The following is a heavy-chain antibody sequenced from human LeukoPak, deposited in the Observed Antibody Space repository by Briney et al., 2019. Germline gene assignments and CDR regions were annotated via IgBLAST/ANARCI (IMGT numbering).Heavy chain of an antibody. J-gene: IGHJ4*02. Sequence: SETLSLTCTVSGGSISSSSYCWGWIRQPPGKGLEWIGSIYYSGSTYYNPSLKSRVTISVDTSKNQFSLKLSSVTAADTAVYYCARRGYGDFEDYWGQGTLVTVSS. D-gene: IGHD4-17*01. V-gene: IGHV4-39*01. CDR2: IYYSGST. CDR3: ARRGYGDFEDY. CDR1: GGSISSSSYC.